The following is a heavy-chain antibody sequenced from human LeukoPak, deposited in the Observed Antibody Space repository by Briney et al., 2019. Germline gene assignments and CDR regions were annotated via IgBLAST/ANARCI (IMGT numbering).Heavy chain of an antibody. CDR2: ISSNGGST. Sequence: PGGSLRLSCAASGFTFSSYAVHWVRQAPGKGLEYVSAISSNGGSTYYANSVKGRFTISRDNSKNTLYLQMHSVRAEDTAVYYCAKDMDNGYYGFDYWGQGTLVTVSS. CDR3: AKDMDNGYYGFDY. V-gene: IGHV3-64*01. D-gene: IGHD3-3*01. CDR1: GFTFSSYA. J-gene: IGHJ4*02.